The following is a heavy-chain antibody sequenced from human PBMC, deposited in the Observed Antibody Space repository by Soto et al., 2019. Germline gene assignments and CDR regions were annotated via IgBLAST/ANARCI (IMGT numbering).Heavy chain of an antibody. CDR2: IFYTGTA. J-gene: IGHJ5*02. V-gene: IGHV4-31*03. Sequence: QVQLQESGPGLVKPSQTLSLTCTVSGGSINTDGYYWGWIRHLPGEGLEWIGHIFYTGTAYYNPSLRSRVTVSIDTSANQFSLHMYSVTAADTAMYYCARRLDDTPETFFNWFDPWGQGILVTVSS. CDR1: GGSINTDGYY. CDR3: ARRLDDTPETFFNWFDP. D-gene: IGHD2-15*01.